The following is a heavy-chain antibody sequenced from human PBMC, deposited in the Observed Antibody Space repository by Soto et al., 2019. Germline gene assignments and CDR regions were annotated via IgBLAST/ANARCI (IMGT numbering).Heavy chain of an antibody. CDR1: GDSFTNYP. V-gene: IGHV1-69*11. J-gene: IGHJ4*02. CDR2: VLHILGTI. CDR3: ARDRPLRGFDF. Sequence: QVQLVQSGAEVKKPGSSVKVACKSSGDSFTNYPISWVRQAPGQGLEWMGTVLHILGTINNAQKFKGRVTLTTDDSTGTAYRELRRLRSEDTAVYYCARDRPLRGFDFWGQGTLVTVSS.